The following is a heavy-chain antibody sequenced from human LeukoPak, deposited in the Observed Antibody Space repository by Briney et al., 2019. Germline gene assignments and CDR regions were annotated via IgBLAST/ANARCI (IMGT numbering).Heavy chain of an antibody. Sequence: ASVQVSCKASGGTFSSYAISWVRQAPGQGLEWMGRIIPILGIANYAQKFQGRVTITADKSTSTAYMELISLRSEDTAVYYCARGTRYCSSTSCYHSFDPWGQGTLVTVSS. J-gene: IGHJ5*02. CDR1: GGTFSSYA. CDR3: ARGTRYCSSTSCYHSFDP. V-gene: IGHV1-69*04. D-gene: IGHD2-2*01. CDR2: IIPILGIA.